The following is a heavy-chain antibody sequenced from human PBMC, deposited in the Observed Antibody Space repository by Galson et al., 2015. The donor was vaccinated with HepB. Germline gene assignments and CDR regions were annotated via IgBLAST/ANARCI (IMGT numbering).Heavy chain of an antibody. CDR2: VYNGGST. D-gene: IGHD2-2*01. Sequence: ETLSLTCTVSGDSLSNYYWSWVRQPAGKGLEWIGHVYNGGSTNYNPSLKSRVTMSVNTSKNQFFLRLNSVTAADTAVYYCARISPQYQQPGMNYYYYYGWDVWGQGTTVTVSS. V-gene: IGHV4-4*07. J-gene: IGHJ6*02. CDR3: ARISPQYQQPGMNYYYYYGWDV. CDR1: GDSLSNYY.